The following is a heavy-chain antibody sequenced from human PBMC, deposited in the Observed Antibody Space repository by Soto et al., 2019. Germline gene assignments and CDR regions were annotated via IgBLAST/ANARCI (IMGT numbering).Heavy chain of an antibody. D-gene: IGHD3-3*01. Sequence: PSETLSLTCAVYGGSFSGYYWSWIRQPPGKGLGWIGEINHSGSTNYNPSLKSQVTISVDTSKNQISLKLSSVTAADTAVYYCARGYFSSPYYYHMDVWGKGTTVTVSS. CDR3: ARGYFSSPYYYHMDV. CDR2: INHSGST. V-gene: IGHV4-34*01. CDR1: GGSFSGYY. J-gene: IGHJ6*03.